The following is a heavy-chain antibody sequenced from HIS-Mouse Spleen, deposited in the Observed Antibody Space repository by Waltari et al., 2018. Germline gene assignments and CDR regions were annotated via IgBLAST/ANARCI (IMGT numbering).Heavy chain of an antibody. CDR2: IKQDGSAK. CDR3: AREIRAFDY. J-gene: IGHJ4*02. Sequence: EVQLVESGGGLVQPGGSLRLSCAAAGFTFSSDWMSWVRQAPGKGLGWVANIKQDGSAKYYVDSVKGRFTISRDNAKNSLYLQMNSLRAEDTAVYYCAREIRAFDYWGQGTLVTVSS. CDR1: GFTFSSDW. V-gene: IGHV3-7*01.